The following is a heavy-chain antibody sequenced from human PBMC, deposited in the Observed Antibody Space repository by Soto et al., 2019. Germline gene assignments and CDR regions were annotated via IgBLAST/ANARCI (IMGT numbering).Heavy chain of an antibody. Sequence: PSETLSLTCTVSGGSISSSSYYWGWIRQPPGKGLEWIGSIYYSGSTYYNPSLKSRVTISVDTSKNQFSLKLSSVTAADTAVYYCASLSDDYSNTGYWGQGTLVTVSS. D-gene: IGHD4-4*01. CDR1: GGSISSSSYY. CDR2: IYYSGST. CDR3: ASLSDDYSNTGY. V-gene: IGHV4-39*01. J-gene: IGHJ4*02.